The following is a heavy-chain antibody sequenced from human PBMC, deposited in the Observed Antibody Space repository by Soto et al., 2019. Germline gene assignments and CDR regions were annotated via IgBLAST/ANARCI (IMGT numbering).Heavy chain of an antibody. D-gene: IGHD3-10*01. Sequence: SYYWSWVRQPPGKGLEWIGEIYHSGSTNYNPSLKSRVTISVDKSKNQFSLKLSSVTAADTAVYYCARDSRTYYYGSGYYYGMDVWGQGTTVTVSS. J-gene: IGHJ6*02. CDR3: ARDSRTYYYGSGYYYGMDV. CDR1: SYY. V-gene: IGHV4-4*02. CDR2: IYHSGST.